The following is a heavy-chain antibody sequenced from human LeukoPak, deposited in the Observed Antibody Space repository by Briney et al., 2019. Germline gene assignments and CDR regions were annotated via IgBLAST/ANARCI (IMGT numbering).Heavy chain of an antibody. CDR1: GFSFDEYA. CDR2: IAWNSGSR. Sequence: GGSLRLSCAASGFSFDEYAMRWVRLAPGKGLEWVSGIAWNSGSRNYADSVKGRFTISRDNAKNSLYLQMNSLTAEDTALYYCAKSTVEYTYDGFVCWGQGTLATVSS. CDR3: AKSTVEYTYDGFVC. V-gene: IGHV3-9*01. J-gene: IGHJ4*02. D-gene: IGHD5-18*01.